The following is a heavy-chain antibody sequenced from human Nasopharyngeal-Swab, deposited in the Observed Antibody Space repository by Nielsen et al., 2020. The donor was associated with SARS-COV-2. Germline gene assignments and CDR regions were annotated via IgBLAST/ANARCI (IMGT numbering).Heavy chain of an antibody. CDR2: MNPNSGNT. V-gene: IGHV1-8*03. CDR3: ARADGDYVHDY. D-gene: IGHD4-17*01. Sequence: WVRQAPGQGLEWMGWMNPNSGNTGYAQKFQGRVTITRDTSASTAYMELSSLRSEDTAVYYCARADGDYVHDYWGQGTLVTVSS. J-gene: IGHJ4*02.